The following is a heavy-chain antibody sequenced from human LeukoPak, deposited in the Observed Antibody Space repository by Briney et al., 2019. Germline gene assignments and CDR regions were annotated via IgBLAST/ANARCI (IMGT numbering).Heavy chain of an antibody. V-gene: IGHV1-69*04. Sequence: ASVKVSCKASGGTFSSYAISWVRQAPGQGLEWMGRIIPILGIANYAQKFQGRVTITADKSTSTAYMELSSLRSEDTAVYYCARGPYYYDSSGYCYLSPFDYWGQGTLVTVSS. CDR2: IIPILGIA. D-gene: IGHD3-22*01. CDR3: ARGPYYYDSSGYCYLSPFDY. J-gene: IGHJ4*02. CDR1: GGTFSSYA.